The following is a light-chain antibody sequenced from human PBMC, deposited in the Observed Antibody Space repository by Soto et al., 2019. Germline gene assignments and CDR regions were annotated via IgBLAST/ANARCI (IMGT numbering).Light chain of an antibody. J-gene: IGLJ1*01. CDR1: NIGSKS. CDR2: DDS. V-gene: IGLV3-21*02. CDR3: QVWDSSSEHYV. Sequence: SYELAQPPSVSVAPGQTATVTCGGSNIGSKSVHWYQQKPGQAPVLVVYDDSERPSGIPERFSGSNSGNTATLTISGVEADDEADFYCQVWDSSSEHYVFGTGTKVTV.